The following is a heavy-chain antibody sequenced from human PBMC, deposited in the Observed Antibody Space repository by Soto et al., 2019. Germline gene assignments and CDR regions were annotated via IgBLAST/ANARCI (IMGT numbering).Heavy chain of an antibody. D-gene: IGHD1-26*01. J-gene: IGHJ4*02. V-gene: IGHV5-51*01. CDR3: ARSYSGTDPPPYYFDY. Sequence: GESLKNSCKGSGYSFSKYWIGWVRQMPGKGLEWMGIIYPGDSDTRYSPSFQGQVIISADKSINTAYLQWSSLQASDTAIYYCARSYSGTDPPPYYFDYWSQGTLVTVSS. CDR2: IYPGDSDT. CDR1: GYSFSKYW.